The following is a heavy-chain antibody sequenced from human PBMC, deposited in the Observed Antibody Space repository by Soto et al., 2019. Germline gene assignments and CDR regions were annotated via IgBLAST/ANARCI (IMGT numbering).Heavy chain of an antibody. J-gene: IGHJ6*02. CDR2: IKEDGNEK. CDR1: GFPFNNYY. CDR3: TRGAGGWKYYYAMDA. Sequence: QAGGSLRFSCTASGFPFNNYYMTWVRQASGKGLEWVASIKEDGNEKYYADSVKGRFTISRDNAKNSMSLQMNSLGVEDTAVYFCTRGAGGWKYYYAMDAWGPGATVTVSS. V-gene: IGHV3-7*03. D-gene: IGHD1-1*01.